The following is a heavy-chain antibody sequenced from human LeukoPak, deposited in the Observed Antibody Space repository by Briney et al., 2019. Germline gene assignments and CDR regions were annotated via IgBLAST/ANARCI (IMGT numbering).Heavy chain of an antibody. D-gene: IGHD2-15*01. CDR3: ARAQVYCSGGTCYLIGFDY. Sequence: SETLSLTCTVSGGSISSYYWSWIRQPPGKGLEWIGYVYYSGSTNYNPSLKSRVTISVDTSKNQFSLKLSSVTAADTAVYYCARAQVYCSGGTCYLIGFDYWGQGTLVTVSS. CDR2: VYYSGST. V-gene: IGHV4-59*01. CDR1: GGSISSYY. J-gene: IGHJ4*02.